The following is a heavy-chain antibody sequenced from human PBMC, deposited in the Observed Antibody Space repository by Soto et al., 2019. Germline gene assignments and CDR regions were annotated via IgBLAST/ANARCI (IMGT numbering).Heavy chain of an antibody. Sequence: GASVKVSCKASGGTFSSYAISWVRQAPGQGLEWMGGIIPIFGTANYAQKFQGRVTITADESTSTAYMELSSLRSEDTAVYYCARDNREQQLVRSYYYYCMDVRGQGTTVTVSS. CDR2: IIPIFGTA. D-gene: IGHD6-13*01. CDR1: GGTFSSYA. V-gene: IGHV1-69*13. CDR3: ARDNREQQLVRSYYYYCMDV. J-gene: IGHJ6*02.